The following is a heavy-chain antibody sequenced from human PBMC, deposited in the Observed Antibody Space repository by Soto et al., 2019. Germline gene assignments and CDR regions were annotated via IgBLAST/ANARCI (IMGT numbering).Heavy chain of an antibody. CDR1: EIEFSNYA. CDR3: ANDGNWLDVYYDV. V-gene: IGHV3-23*01. CDR2: VSASGRSR. D-gene: IGHD3-16*01. J-gene: IGHJ4*02. Sequence: EVQLLESGGGLVQPGGSLRLSCVGSEIEFSNYAMSWVRQAPGKGLEWVSIVSASGRSRYHADSVKGRFTISRDNSKNTLYLHMTNLRAEDTAVYYCANDGNWLDVYYDVWGQGTPVTVSS.